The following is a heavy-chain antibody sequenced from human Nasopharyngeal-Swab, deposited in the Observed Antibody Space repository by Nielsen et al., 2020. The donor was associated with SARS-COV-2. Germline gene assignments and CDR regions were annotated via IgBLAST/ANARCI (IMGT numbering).Heavy chain of an antibody. CDR1: GFTFSSYW. V-gene: IGHV3-74*01. D-gene: IGHD2-2*01. Sequence: GESLKISCATSGFTFSSYWMHWVRQAPGKGLLWVSRINSDGRSTNYADSAKGRFTISRDNAKSSLYLQMNSLRADDTAVYYCASLVFPVASAGRWFDLWGQGTLVTVSS. CDR3: ASLVFPVASAGRWFDL. J-gene: IGHJ5*02. CDR2: INSDGRST.